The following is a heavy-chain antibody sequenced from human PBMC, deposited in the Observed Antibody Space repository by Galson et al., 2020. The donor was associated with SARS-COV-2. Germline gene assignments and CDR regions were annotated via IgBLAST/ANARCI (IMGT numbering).Heavy chain of an antibody. Sequence: GGSLRLSCAASGFTFSSYWMHWVRQAPGKWLVWVSRIYSEGSSTSYADSVKGRFTISGDNAKNTLYLQMNSLRAEDTAVYYCARGDRGNDYFDYWGQGALVTLSS. CDR1: GFTFSSYW. D-gene: IGHD3-16*01. J-gene: IGHJ4*02. CDR2: IYSEGSST. CDR3: ARGDRGNDYFDY. V-gene: IGHV3-74*01.